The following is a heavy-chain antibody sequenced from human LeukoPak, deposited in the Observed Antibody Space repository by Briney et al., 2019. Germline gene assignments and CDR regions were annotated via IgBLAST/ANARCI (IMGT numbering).Heavy chain of an antibody. J-gene: IGHJ5*02. D-gene: IGHD3-10*01. CDR3: ARDLWFGEQHPNWFDP. CDR2: ISSSSSYI. V-gene: IGHV3-21*01. CDR1: GFTFSSYS. Sequence: NPGGSLRLSCAASGFTFSSYSMNWVRQAPGRGLEWVSSISSSSSYIYYADSVKGRFTISRDNAKNSLYLQMNSLRAEDTAVYYCARDLWFGEQHPNWFDPWGQGTLVTVSS.